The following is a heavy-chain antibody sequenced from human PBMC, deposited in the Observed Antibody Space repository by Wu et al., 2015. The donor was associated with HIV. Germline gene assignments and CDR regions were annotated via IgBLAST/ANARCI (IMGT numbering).Heavy chain of an antibody. Sequence: QVQLVQSGAEVKKPGASVKVSCKASGYTFTSYYMHWVRQAPGQGLEWMGIINPSGGSTSYAQKFQGRVTMTRDTSTSTVYMELSSLRSEDTAVYYCARVDYGSGSYYLDAFDIWGQGTMVTVSS. CDR3: ARVDYGSGSYYLDAFDI. CDR1: GYTFTSYY. J-gene: IGHJ3*02. V-gene: IGHV1-46*01. D-gene: IGHD3-10*01. CDR2: INPSGGST.